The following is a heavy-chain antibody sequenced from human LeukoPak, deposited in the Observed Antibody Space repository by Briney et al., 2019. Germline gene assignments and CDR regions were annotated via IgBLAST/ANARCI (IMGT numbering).Heavy chain of an antibody. D-gene: IGHD5-12*01. Sequence: PSETLSLTCTVSGYSISSGYYWGWIRRPPGKGLEWIGEIYHSGNTNYSPSLKSRVTISVDKSNNQFSLKLTSVTAADTAVYYSERLWGYDGYAPYGMDVWGQGTTVTVSS. V-gene: IGHV4-38-2*02. CDR3: ERLWGYDGYAPYGMDV. CDR2: IYHSGNT. CDR1: GYSISSGYY. J-gene: IGHJ6*02.